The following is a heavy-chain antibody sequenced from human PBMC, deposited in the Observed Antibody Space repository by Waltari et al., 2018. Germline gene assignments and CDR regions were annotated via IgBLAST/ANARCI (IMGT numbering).Heavy chain of an antibody. CDR3: ARDLNYYDSSGYYSALVYFDY. CDR2: ISAYNGNT. D-gene: IGHD3-22*01. J-gene: IGHJ4*02. CDR1: GYTFTSYG. V-gene: IGHV1-18*01. Sequence: QVQLVQSGAEVKKPGASVKVSCQASGYTFTSYGIRWARQATGQGHGWMGWISAYNGNTNYAQKPQGRVTMTTDTSTSTAYMELRSLRSDDTAVYYCARDLNYYDSSGYYSALVYFDYWGQGTLVTVSS.